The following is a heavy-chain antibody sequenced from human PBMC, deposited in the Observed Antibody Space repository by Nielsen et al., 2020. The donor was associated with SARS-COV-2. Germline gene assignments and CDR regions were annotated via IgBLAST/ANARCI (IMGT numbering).Heavy chain of an antibody. CDR2: ISGTSSHS. Sequence: GESLKISCAASGVSFSDHYMSWIRQAPGKGLEWVSYISGTSSHSNYADSVRGRFTISRDASKNTVYLHMNSLRTEDTAVYYCAKCHAPEEWLDGRNYYYYYMDVWGKGTTLTVSS. CDR3: AKCHAPEEWLDGRNYYYYYMDV. D-gene: IGHD6-19*01. CDR1: GVSFSDHY. J-gene: IGHJ6*03. V-gene: IGHV3-11*03.